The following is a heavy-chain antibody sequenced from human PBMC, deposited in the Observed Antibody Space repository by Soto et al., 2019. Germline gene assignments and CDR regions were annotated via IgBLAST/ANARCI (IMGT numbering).Heavy chain of an antibody. CDR2: ISSSGSTI. CDR3: ARNIVATIFGMDV. J-gene: IGHJ6*02. V-gene: IGHV3-48*03. CDR1: GFTFSSYE. D-gene: IGHD5-12*01. Sequence: GGSLRLSCAASGFTFSSYEMNWVRQAPGEGLEWVSYISSSGSTIYYADSVKGRFTISRDNAKNSLYLQMNSLRAEDTAVYYCARNIVATIFGMDVWGQGTTVTVSS.